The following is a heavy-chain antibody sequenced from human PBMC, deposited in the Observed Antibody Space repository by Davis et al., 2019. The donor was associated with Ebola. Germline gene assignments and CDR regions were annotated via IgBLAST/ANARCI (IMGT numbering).Heavy chain of an antibody. D-gene: IGHD5-18*01. CDR1: GGSISSSSYY. CDR2: IYYSGST. V-gene: IGHV4-39*01. CDR3: ARFSRGYSYEIDY. J-gene: IGHJ4*02. Sequence: MPGGSLRLSCTVSGGSISSSSYYWGRIRQPPGKGLEWIGSIYYSGSTYYNPSLKSRVTISVDTSKNQFSLKLSSVTAADTAVYYCARFSRGYSYEIDYWGQGTLVTVSS.